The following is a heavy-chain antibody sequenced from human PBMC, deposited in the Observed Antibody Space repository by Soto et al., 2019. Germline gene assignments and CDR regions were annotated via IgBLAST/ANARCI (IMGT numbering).Heavy chain of an antibody. Sequence: GGSLRLSCAASGFTFSSYGMHWVRQAPGKGLEWVAVISYDGSNKYYADSVKGRFTISRDNSKNTLYLQMNSLRAEDTAVYYCAKSLGGSGYYPPLDYWGQGTLVTVSS. J-gene: IGHJ4*02. CDR3: AKSLGGSGYYPPLDY. CDR2: ISYDGSNK. CDR1: GFTFSSYG. V-gene: IGHV3-30*18. D-gene: IGHD3-22*01.